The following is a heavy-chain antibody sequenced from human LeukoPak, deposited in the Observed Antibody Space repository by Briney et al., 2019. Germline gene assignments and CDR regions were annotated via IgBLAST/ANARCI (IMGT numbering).Heavy chain of an antibody. CDR2: ISSGGTT. D-gene: IGHD3-10*01. V-gene: IGHV3-66*01. CDR3: ARDPSPVYYASGSSKYYYYGMDV. CDR1: GFTFSSNY. Sequence: GGALRLSFAASGFTFSSNYMNWVRRAPGKGVEWVSLISSGGTTYYTYSVKGRVTIPRDNSKSTLYLQMNSLRAEDTAVYYCARDPSPVYYASGSSKYYYYGMDVWGPGTTVTVSS. J-gene: IGHJ6*02.